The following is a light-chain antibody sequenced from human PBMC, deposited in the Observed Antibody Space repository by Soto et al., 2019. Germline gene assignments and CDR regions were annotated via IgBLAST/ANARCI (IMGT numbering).Light chain of an antibody. CDR3: QQYGGSPQT. Sequence: EIVLTQSPGTLSLSPGERATLSCRASQSVSKYLAWYQRKPGQAPRLLIYGASSRATGIPDRFSGSGSGTDFSLTISRLEPEDFAVYYCQQYGGSPQTFGQGTKVDIK. CDR1: QSVSKY. J-gene: IGKJ1*01. CDR2: GAS. V-gene: IGKV3-20*01.